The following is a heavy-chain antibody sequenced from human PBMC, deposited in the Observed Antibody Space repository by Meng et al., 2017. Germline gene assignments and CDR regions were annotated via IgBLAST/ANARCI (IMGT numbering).Heavy chain of an antibody. CDR3: ARESISSSWFYFDY. Sequence: GESLKISCAASGFTFSSYSMSWVRQAPGKGLEWVSSISSSSSYIYYADPVKGRFTISRDNAKNSLYLQMNSLRAEDTAVYYCARESISSSWFYFDYWGQGTLVTVSS. J-gene: IGHJ4*02. CDR1: GFTFSSYS. CDR2: ISSSSSYI. V-gene: IGHV3-21*01. D-gene: IGHD6-13*01.